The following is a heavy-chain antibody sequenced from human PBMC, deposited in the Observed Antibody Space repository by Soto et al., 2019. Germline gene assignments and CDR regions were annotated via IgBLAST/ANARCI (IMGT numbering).Heavy chain of an antibody. CDR1: GGSISSGGYY. D-gene: IGHD3-9*01. Sequence: SETLSLTCTVSGGSISSGGYYWSWIRQHPGKGLEWIGYIYYSGSTYYNPSLKSRVTISVDTSKNQFSLKLSSVTAADTAVYYCARDRSYYDILNGYKYYYGMDVWGQGTTVTVSS. V-gene: IGHV4-31*03. CDR2: IYYSGST. J-gene: IGHJ6*02. CDR3: ARDRSYYDILNGYKYYYGMDV.